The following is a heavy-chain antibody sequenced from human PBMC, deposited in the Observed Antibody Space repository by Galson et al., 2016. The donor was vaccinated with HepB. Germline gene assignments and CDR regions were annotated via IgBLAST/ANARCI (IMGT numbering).Heavy chain of an antibody. CDR2: ISPSGNNT. V-gene: IGHV3-23*01. CDR1: GFTSNNHA. Sequence: SLRLSCAASGFTSNNHAMNWVRQAPGKGLEWVSTISPSGNNTYYADSVKGRFTISRDISKNTLYLQMNSLRADDTALYYCARRGINWGVFDYWGQGTLVTVSS. CDR3: ARRGINWGVFDY. D-gene: IGHD7-27*01. J-gene: IGHJ4*02.